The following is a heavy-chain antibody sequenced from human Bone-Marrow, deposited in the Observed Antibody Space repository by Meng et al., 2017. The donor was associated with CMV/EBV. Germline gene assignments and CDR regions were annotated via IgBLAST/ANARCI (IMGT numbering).Heavy chain of an antibody. CDR2: ISIYNGNT. Sequence: ASVKVSCKASGYSFTTYGISWVRQAPGQGLEWMGWISIYNGNTNYAQKFQDRVTMTTDTTTSTAYLELRRLRSDDTAVYYCVRDRKMVSGVFIRDYYGMDVWGQGTKVTVSS. CDR1: GYSFTTYG. CDR3: VRDRKMVSGVFIRDYYGMDV. V-gene: IGHV1-18*01. D-gene: IGHD3-10*01. J-gene: IGHJ6*02.